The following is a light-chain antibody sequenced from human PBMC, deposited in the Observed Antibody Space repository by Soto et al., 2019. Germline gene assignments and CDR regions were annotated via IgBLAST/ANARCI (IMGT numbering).Light chain of an antibody. CDR3: QQRSNWPRT. J-gene: IGKJ5*01. V-gene: IGKV3-11*01. Sequence: EIVLTQSPVTLSLCPGERATLSCRASQSVSRYLAWYQQKPGQAPRLLMYDASSRATGIPARFSGSGSGTDFTLTISSLEPEDFAVYYCQQRSNWPRTFGQGTRLEIK. CDR1: QSVSRY. CDR2: DAS.